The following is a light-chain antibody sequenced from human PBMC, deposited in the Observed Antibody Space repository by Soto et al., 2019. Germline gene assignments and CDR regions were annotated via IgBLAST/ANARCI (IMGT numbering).Light chain of an antibody. V-gene: IGKV1-5*03. CDR2: KAS. Sequence: DIQMTQSPSTLSASVGDRVTITCRASQSINSWLAWYQQKPGKAPKLLIYKASNLESGVPSRFSGSGSGTEFTLTISILQPDDFATYYCQQYNSYPWTFRKGTKVEIK. CDR1: QSINSW. J-gene: IGKJ1*01. CDR3: QQYNSYPWT.